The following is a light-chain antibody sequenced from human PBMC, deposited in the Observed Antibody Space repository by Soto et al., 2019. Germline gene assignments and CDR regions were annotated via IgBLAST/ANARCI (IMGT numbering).Light chain of an antibody. V-gene: IGKV3D-20*02. CDR2: GAF. J-gene: IGKJ5*01. CDR1: QTISRN. Sequence: IALKQSPGTLSLSPGERATLSCRASQTISRNFLAWYQQKPGQAPRLLIYGAFNRAAGIPARFSGSGSGTDFTLTISSLEPEDSAVYYCQPRNIWPPVTFGQGTRLEI. CDR3: QPRNIWPPVT.